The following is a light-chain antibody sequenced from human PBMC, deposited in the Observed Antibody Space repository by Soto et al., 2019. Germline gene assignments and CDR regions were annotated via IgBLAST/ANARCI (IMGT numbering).Light chain of an antibody. Sequence: QSALTQPAAVSGSPGQSITISCTGTGSDVSTFKYVSWYQQHPGKVPKVMIYEVSHRPSGVSNRFSGSKSGNTASLTISGLQAEDEADYYCSSYTSSDTVVFGGGTKVTVL. J-gene: IGLJ2*01. CDR2: EVS. CDR3: SSYTSSDTVV. V-gene: IGLV2-14*01. CDR1: GSDVSTFKY.